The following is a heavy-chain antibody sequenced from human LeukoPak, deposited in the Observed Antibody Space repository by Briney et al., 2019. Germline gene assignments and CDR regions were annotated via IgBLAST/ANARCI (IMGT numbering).Heavy chain of an antibody. CDR1: GFTFSSYW. CDR3: ARDLRYDSSGYQHYYIDV. Sequence: GGSLRLSCAASGFTFSSYWMHWVRQAPGKGLVWVSRINSDGSSTSYADSVKGRFTISRDNAKNTLYLQMNSLRAEDTAVYYCARDLRYDSSGYQHYYIDVWGKGTTVTVSS. CDR2: INSDGSST. V-gene: IGHV3-74*01. J-gene: IGHJ6*03. D-gene: IGHD3-22*01.